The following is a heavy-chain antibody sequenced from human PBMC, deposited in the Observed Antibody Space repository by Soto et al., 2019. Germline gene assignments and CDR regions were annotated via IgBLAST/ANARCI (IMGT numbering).Heavy chain of an antibody. V-gene: IGHV3-33*01. Sequence: GGSLRLSCAASGFTFSSYGMHWVRQAPGKGLEWVALIWYDGSNKYYADSVKGRFTISRDNSKNTLYLQMNSLRAEDTAVYYCARDRSYGDYVLYFQHWGQGTLVTVSS. CDR2: IWYDGSNK. CDR3: ARDRSYGDYVLYFQH. D-gene: IGHD4-17*01. CDR1: GFTFSSYG. J-gene: IGHJ1*01.